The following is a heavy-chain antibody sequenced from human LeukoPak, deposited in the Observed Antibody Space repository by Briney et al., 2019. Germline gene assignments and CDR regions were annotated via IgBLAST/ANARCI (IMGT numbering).Heavy chain of an antibody. CDR1: GYTFTSYY. CDR3: ARCIAVVVAATPYYYYMDV. V-gene: IGHV1-46*01. CDR2: INPSGGST. D-gene: IGHD2-15*01. J-gene: IGHJ6*03. Sequence: GASVKVSCKASGYTFTSYYMHWVRQAPGQGLEWMGIINPSGGSTSYAQKFQGRVTMTRDTSTSTAYMELSSLRSEDTAVYYCARCIAVVVAATPYYYYMDVWGKGTTVTVSS.